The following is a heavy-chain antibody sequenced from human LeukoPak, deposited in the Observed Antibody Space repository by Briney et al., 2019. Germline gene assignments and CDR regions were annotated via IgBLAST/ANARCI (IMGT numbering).Heavy chain of an antibody. CDR1: GFTVSGTH. V-gene: IGHV3-53*01. CDR3: AKDEATSGGGLAS. D-gene: IGHD3-16*01. CDR2: MYTGGTT. J-gene: IGHJ4*02. Sequence: GGSLRLSCAASGFTVSGTHMSWVRQAPGKGLEWVSAMYTGGTTYYADSVKGRFTISRDNSRNTLFLHMSSLRADDTAVYYCAKDEATSGGGLASWGQGTLVTVPS.